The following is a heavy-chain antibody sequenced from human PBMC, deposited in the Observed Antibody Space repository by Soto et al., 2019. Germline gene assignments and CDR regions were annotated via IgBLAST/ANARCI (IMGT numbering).Heavy chain of an antibody. Sequence: SETLSLTCTVSGASISGFYWSWIRKSAGKGLEWIGYIYYSGSTNYNPSLKSRVTISVDTSKNQFSLKLSSVTAADTAVYYCARALPSRGVLRYFDWLLAGAFDIWGQGTMVTVSS. D-gene: IGHD3-9*01. CDR1: GASISGFY. CDR2: IYYSGST. J-gene: IGHJ3*02. CDR3: ARALPSRGVLRYFDWLLAGAFDI. V-gene: IGHV4-59*01.